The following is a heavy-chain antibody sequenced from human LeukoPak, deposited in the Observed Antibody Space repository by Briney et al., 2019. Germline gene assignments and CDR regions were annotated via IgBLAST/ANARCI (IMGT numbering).Heavy chain of an antibody. CDR1: GFTFSSYA. CDR2: ISGSGGST. J-gene: IGHJ4*02. V-gene: IGHV3-23*01. Sequence: AGGSLRLSCAASGFTFSSYAMSWVRQAPGKGLEWVSAISGSGGSTYYADSVKGRFPISRDNSKNTLYLQMNSLRAEDTAVYYCAKVPNPRHCSSTSCFSYSSGTYFDYWGQGTLVTVSS. D-gene: IGHD2-2*01. CDR3: AKVPNPRHCSSTSCFSYSSGTYFDY.